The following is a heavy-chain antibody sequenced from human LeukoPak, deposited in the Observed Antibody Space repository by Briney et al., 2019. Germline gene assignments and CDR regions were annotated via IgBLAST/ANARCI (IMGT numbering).Heavy chain of an antibody. CDR1: GFTFSSYG. CDR3: ARLPREYYDSSGEYPHYYYGMDV. CDR2: IWYDGSNK. V-gene: IGHV3-33*01. D-gene: IGHD3-22*01. J-gene: IGHJ6*02. Sequence: QSGGSLRLSCAASGFTFSSYGMHWVRQAPGKGLEWVAVIWYDGSNKYYADSVKGRFTISRDNSKNTLYLQMNSLRAEDTAVYYCARLPREYYDSSGEYPHYYYGMDVWGQGTTVTVSS.